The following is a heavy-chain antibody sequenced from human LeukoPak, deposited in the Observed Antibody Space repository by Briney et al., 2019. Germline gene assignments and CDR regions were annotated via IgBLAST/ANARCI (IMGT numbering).Heavy chain of an antibody. J-gene: IGHJ6*02. CDR1: GFSFSRYG. CDR3: ARDMKAYDSSYGMDV. Sequence: PGGSLRLSCAASGFSFSRYGMHWVRQAPGKGLEWVAVIWHDGSNKYYVDSVKGRFTVSRDNSKNTLYLQMNSLRTEDTAKYYCARDMKAYDSSYGMDVWGQGTTVTVSS. V-gene: IGHV3-33*01. D-gene: IGHD3-22*01. CDR2: IWHDGSNK.